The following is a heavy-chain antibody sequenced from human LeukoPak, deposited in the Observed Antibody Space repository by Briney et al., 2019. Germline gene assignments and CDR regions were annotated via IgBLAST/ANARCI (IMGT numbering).Heavy chain of an antibody. J-gene: IGHJ3*02. D-gene: IGHD3-22*01. CDR2: MNPNSGNT. CDR3: AREYDYYDSSGYPRRDAFDI. Sequence: ASVKVSCKASGYTFTSYDINWVRQATGQGLEWMGWMNPNSGNTGYAQKFQGRVTITRNTSISTAYMELSSLRSEDTAVYYCAREYDYYDSSGYPRRDAFDIWGQGTMVTVSS. V-gene: IGHV1-8*03. CDR1: GYTFTSYD.